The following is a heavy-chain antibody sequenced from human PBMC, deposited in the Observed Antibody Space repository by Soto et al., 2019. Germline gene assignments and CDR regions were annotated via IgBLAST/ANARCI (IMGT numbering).Heavy chain of an antibody. V-gene: IGHV3-21*01. CDR1: GFIFTSYS. J-gene: IGHJ1*01. Sequence: EVQLVESGGGLVQRGGSLRLSCAASGFIFTSYSMVWVRQAPGKGLEWVSSISSRSDSIYYADSVKGRFTISRDNAQNSLYLQMNSLTSEDTAVYYCARDRSADRFVHYFQHWGPGTLVTVSS. CDR3: ARDRSADRFVHYFQH. CDR2: ISSRSDSI. D-gene: IGHD6-19*01.